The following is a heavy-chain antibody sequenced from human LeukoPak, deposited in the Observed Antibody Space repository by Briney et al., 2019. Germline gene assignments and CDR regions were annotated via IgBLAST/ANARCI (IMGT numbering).Heavy chain of an antibody. J-gene: IGHJ4*02. CDR3: ARGTHILKAVYGTLGY. CDR1: GYTFTSYD. V-gene: IGHV1-8*01. D-gene: IGHD6-19*01. CDR2: MNPNSGNT. Sequence: ASVKVSCKASGYTFTSYDINWVRQATGQGLEWMGWMNPNSGNTGYAQKYQGRVTMTRNTSISTAYMELSSLRSEDTAVYYCARGTHILKAVYGTLGYWGQGTLVTVSS.